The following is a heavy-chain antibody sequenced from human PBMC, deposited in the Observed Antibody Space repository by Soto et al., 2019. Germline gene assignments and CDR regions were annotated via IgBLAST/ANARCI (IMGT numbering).Heavy chain of an antibody. J-gene: IGHJ4*02. CDR2: ISSSSDKI. CDR3: AKVNIWYFGAIQY. CDR1: GFTFSDYS. D-gene: IGHD3-16*01. V-gene: IGHV3-48*04. Sequence: EVQLVESGGGLVQRGGSLRLSCAASGFTFSDYSMHWVRQAPGKGLEWISFISSSSDKIYYADSVQGRFTISRDNAKEAVYLHLSNLRAEDSAMYFCAKVNIWYFGAIQYWGQGTLVSVSS.